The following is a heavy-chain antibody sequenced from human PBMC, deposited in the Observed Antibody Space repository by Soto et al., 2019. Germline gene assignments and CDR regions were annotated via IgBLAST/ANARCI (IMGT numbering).Heavy chain of an antibody. D-gene: IGHD6-6*01. CDR1: GYTFTDYD. V-gene: IGHV1-2*04. Sequence: GASVKVSGKASGYTFTDYDMNWVRQAPGQGLEWMGWINPNSGGTNYAQKFQGWVTITRDTSISTAYMELSRLRSEDTAVYYCATVSSIASRLFDYWGQGTLVTVSS. CDR2: INPNSGGT. CDR3: ATVSSIASRLFDY. J-gene: IGHJ4*02.